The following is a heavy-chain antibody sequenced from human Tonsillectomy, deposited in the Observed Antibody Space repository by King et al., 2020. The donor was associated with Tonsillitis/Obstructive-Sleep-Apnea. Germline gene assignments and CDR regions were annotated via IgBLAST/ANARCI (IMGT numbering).Heavy chain of an antibody. CDR1: GFTVSSNY. J-gene: IGHJ3*02. V-gene: IGHV3-53*04. CDR2: LYSGGRT. Sequence: VQLVESGGGWVQPGGSLRLSCAASGFTVSSNYMNWVRQAPGKGLEWVSLLYSGGRTYFAESVKGRFTISRDNSKNTLYLQMNSLRAEDTAVYYCARDRESTSSWVAFDIWGQGTMVTVSS. CDR3: ARDRESTSSWVAFDI. D-gene: IGHD2-2*01.